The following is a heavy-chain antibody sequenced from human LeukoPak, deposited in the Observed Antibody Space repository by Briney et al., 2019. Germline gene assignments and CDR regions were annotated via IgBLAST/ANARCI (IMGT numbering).Heavy chain of an antibody. Sequence: GGSLILSCAAPGFTFVSYAMNWVRQAPGKAPEWVASISGGGISTYYADSVSGRFTISRDYSNNMLFLQLHNLRVADTAMYYCAKGPREAAISNYFDSWGQGTLVTVSS. D-gene: IGHD6-13*01. CDR2: ISGGGIST. J-gene: IGHJ4*02. CDR3: AKGPREAAISNYFDS. V-gene: IGHV3-23*01. CDR1: GFTFVSYA.